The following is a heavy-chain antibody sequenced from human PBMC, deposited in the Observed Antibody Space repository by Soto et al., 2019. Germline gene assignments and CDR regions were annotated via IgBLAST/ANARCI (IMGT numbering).Heavy chain of an antibody. D-gene: IGHD2-15*01. CDR3: ARDLDRYCSVTSCHAMDV. J-gene: IGHJ6*02. CDR1: GGSIRSTNW. CDR2: VYHNGTS. V-gene: IGHV4-4*02. Sequence: VHLQESGPGLVKPSGTVSLTCVVSGGSIRSTNWWAWVRQTSGKGLEWIGEVYHNGTSNYNPSLKGRATISVDRSKDQVSLRLNSVIDADTAVYYCARDLDRYCSVTSCHAMDVWGQGTPVTVSS.